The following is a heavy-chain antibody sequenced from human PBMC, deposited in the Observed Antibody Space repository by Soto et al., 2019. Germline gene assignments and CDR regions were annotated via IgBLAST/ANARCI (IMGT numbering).Heavy chain of an antibody. J-gene: IGHJ1*01. D-gene: IGHD6-19*01. V-gene: IGHV3-23*01. CDR1: GFTFSSYA. CDR2: ISGSGDST. CDR3: VKGDAGIAVGGTGYLQH. Sequence: PGGSLRLSCAASGFTFSSYAMSWVRQAPGKGLEWVSGISGSGDSTYYADSVKGRFTISRDNSKNTLYLQMNSLRAEDTAVYYCVKGDAGIAVGGTGYLQHWGKGSLVRVCS.